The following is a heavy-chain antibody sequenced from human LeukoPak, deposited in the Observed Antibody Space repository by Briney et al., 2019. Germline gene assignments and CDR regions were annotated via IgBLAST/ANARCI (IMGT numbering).Heavy chain of an antibody. V-gene: IGHV1-2*02. CDR3: ARSLLWFGEPSSGHYFDY. CDR1: GYTFTSYG. CDR2: INPNSGGT. D-gene: IGHD3-10*01. J-gene: IGHJ4*02. Sequence: GASVKVSCKASGYTFTSYGISWVRQAPGQGLEWMGWINPNSGGTNYAQKFQGRVTMTRDTSISTAYMELSRLRSDDTAVYYCARSLLWFGEPSSGHYFDYWGQGTLVTVSS.